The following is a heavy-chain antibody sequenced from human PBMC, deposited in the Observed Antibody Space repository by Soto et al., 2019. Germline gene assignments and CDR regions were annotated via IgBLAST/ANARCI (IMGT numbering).Heavy chain of an antibody. D-gene: IGHD2-21*02. J-gene: IGHJ4*02. CDR3: ARSIVVVTALDY. CDR2: FNAGNGNT. CDR1: GYTFTSYA. V-gene: IGHV1-3*05. Sequence: QVQLVQSGAEEKKPGASVKVSCKASGYTFTSYAMHWVRQAPGQRREWMGWFNAGNGNTKYSQKFQGRVTITRDTSASTAYMELSSLRSEDTAVYYCARSIVVVTALDYWGQGTLVTVSS.